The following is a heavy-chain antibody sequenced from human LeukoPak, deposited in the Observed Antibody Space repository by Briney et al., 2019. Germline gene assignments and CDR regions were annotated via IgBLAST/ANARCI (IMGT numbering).Heavy chain of an antibody. D-gene: IGHD6-13*01. CDR3: AKVPYSSSAH. CDR1: GFTFSSYA. V-gene: IGHV3-23*01. J-gene: IGHJ4*02. Sequence: PGGSLRLSCAPSGFTFSSYAMSWVRQAPGKGLEWVSAICGSGGSTYYPDSVKGRFTISRDNSKNTLYLQMNSLRAEDTAVYYCAKVPYSSSAHWGQGTLVTVSS. CDR2: ICGSGGST.